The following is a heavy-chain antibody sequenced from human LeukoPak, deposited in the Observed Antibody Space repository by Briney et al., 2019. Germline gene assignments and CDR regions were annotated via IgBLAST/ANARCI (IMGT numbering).Heavy chain of an antibody. V-gene: IGHV3-23*01. Sequence: GGSLRLSCAASGFTFSTCAMGWVRQAPGKGLGWVSAISGSGGSTYYTDSVKGRFTISRDNSKSTLYLQMNSLRADDTAVYYCAKASTTLSGMDVWGPGTTVTVSS. CDR1: GFTFSTCA. D-gene: IGHD1-7*01. J-gene: IGHJ6*02. CDR3: AKASTTLSGMDV. CDR2: ISGSGGST.